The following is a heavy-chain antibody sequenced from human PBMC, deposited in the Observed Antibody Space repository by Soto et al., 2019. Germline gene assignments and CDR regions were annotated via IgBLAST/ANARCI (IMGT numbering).Heavy chain of an antibody. D-gene: IGHD1-1*01. Sequence: VVLEQSGPGLVKPSQTLSVTCLISGVSVSSNDTAWNWIRHSPSRGLEWLGRTYYRSKWYHDYGSSGQSRIVINADTSKNEVSLVLRSVTPDDSALYYCARGSGSAYYWGQGTLVTVAS. V-gene: IGHV6-1*01. CDR3: ARGSGSAYY. J-gene: IGHJ4*02. CDR1: GVSVSSNDTA. CDR2: TYYRSKWYH.